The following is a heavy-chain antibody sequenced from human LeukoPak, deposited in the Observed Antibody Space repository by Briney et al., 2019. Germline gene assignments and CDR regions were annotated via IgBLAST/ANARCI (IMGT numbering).Heavy chain of an antibody. CDR1: GVSLSSYG. Sequence: GGSLRLSCVVSGVSLSSYGMHWVRQAPGKGLEWVAWLPYDGSYNLTAVSLGGRFAISKDISKNTLFLDMDSLTPEDTAVYYCAATGPGVAHWFDAWGQGTVVTVSS. CDR2: LPYDGSYN. CDR3: AATGPGVAHWFDA. V-gene: IGHV3-30*02. D-gene: IGHD2-15*01. J-gene: IGHJ5*02.